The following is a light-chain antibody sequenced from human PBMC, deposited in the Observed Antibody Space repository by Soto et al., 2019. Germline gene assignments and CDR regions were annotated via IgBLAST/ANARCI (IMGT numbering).Light chain of an antibody. CDR2: DVN. Sequence: QSVLTQPRSVSRSPGQSVTISCTGTSSDVGGYVYVSWYQHHPGKAPKLMIYDVNERPSGVPDRFSGSKFDNTASLTISGLQAEDEADYYCCSYAGRFTYVFGTGTKVTVL. CDR1: SSDVGGYVY. V-gene: IGLV2-11*01. J-gene: IGLJ1*01. CDR3: CSYAGRFTYV.